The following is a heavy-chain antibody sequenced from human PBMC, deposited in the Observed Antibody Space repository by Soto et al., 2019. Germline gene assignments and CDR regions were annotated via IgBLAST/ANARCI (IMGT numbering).Heavy chain of an antibody. CDR3: ARDLRVSSSGWYPRY. V-gene: IGHV1-69*05. Sequence: GASVKVSCKASGGTLSSYAISWVRQAPGQGLEWMGGIIPIFGTANYAQKLQGRVTMTTDTSTSTAYMELRSLRSDDTAVYYCARDLRVSSSGWYPRYWGQGTLVTVSS. CDR1: GGTLSSYA. D-gene: IGHD6-19*01. J-gene: IGHJ4*02. CDR2: IIPIFGTA.